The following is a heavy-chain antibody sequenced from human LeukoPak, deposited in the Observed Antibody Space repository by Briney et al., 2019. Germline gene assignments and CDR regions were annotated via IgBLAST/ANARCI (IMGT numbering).Heavy chain of an antibody. CDR3: ARDGECSGGTCYHDY. J-gene: IGHJ4*02. CDR1: GFTFSDYS. D-gene: IGHD2-15*01. V-gene: IGHV3-11*01. Sequence: PGGSLRLSCAASGFTFSDYSMSWIRQAPGKGLEWVSYISSGPNTMYYADSVKGRFTISRDNAMNSLHLQMNSLRAEDTAVYYCARDGECSGGTCYHDYWGQGTLVTVSS. CDR2: ISSGPNTM.